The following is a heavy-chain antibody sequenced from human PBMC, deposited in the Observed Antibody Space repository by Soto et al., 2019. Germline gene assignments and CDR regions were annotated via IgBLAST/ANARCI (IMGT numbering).Heavy chain of an antibody. CDR2: INHSGST. J-gene: IGHJ4*02. CDR1: GGSFSGYY. D-gene: IGHD3-9*01. CDR3: ARGRLRYFDWLPLYYSDY. Sequence: SETLSLTCAVYGGSFSGYYWSWIRQPPGKGLEWIGEINHSGSTNYNPSLKSRVTISVDTSKNQFSLKLSSVTAADTAVYYCARGRLRYFDWLPLYYSDYWGQGTLVTVSS. V-gene: IGHV4-34*01.